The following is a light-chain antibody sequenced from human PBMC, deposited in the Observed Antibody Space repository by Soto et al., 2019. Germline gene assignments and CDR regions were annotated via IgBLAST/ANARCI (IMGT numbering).Light chain of an antibody. CDR1: SSDVGGYNY. V-gene: IGLV2-14*01. Sequence: QSVLTQPASVSGSPGQSITISCTGTSSDVGGYNYVSWYQQHPGKAPKLMIYEVSNRPSGVSNRFSGSKSGNTASLTISGLQAGDEADYYCSSYTTTGTQVFGTGTKVTVL. CDR2: EVS. J-gene: IGLJ1*01. CDR3: SSYTTTGTQV.